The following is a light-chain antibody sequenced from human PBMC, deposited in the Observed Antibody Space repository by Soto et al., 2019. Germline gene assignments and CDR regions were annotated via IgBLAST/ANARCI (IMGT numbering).Light chain of an antibody. CDR1: GSFGRRF. CDR2: GAS. Sequence: EIVLTQSPATLSLSPGERATLSCRASGSFGRRFLAWYQKKPDQAPRLLIYGASTRATGIPDRFSGSASGTDFTLTISRLEPEDFAVYYCQQYGCSPFAFGPGTKVEIK. V-gene: IGKV3-20*01. J-gene: IGKJ3*01. CDR3: QQYGCSPFA.